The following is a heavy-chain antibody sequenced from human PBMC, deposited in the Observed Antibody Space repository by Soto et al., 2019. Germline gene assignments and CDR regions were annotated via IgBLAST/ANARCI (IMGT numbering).Heavy chain of an antibody. V-gene: IGHV1-69*14. D-gene: IGHD6-19*01. CDR1: GGTFSTST. J-gene: IGHJ4*02. CDR3: ARVHISGWFYFAY. CDR2: IIPIFGTA. Sequence: QVQLVQSGAEVKKPGSSVKVSCKASGGTFSTSTISWVRQAPGQGLEWMGGIIPIFGTANYAQKFRGRVTITADKSTSTAYMELSSLRSEDTALYYCARVHISGWFYFAYWGQGTLVTVSS.